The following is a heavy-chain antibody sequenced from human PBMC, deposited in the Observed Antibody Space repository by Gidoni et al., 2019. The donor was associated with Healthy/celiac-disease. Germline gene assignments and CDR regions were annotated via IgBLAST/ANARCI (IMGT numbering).Heavy chain of an antibody. V-gene: IGHV3-21*01. CDR3: ARDLGGGATYYYDG. D-gene: IGHD3-22*01. CDR1: GFTFSSYS. CDR2: MSSSSSYI. J-gene: IGHJ4*02. Sequence: EVQLVESGGGLVKPAGALRLSCAASGFTFSSYSMNWVRQAPGKGLEWVSSMSSSSSYIYYAASVKGRFTSSRDNAKNSLYLQMNSLRAEDTAVYYCARDLGGGATYYYDGWGQGTLVTVSS.